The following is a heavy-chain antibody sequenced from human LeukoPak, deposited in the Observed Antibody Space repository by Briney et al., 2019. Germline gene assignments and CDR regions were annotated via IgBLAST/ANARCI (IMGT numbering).Heavy chain of an antibody. Sequence: ASVKVSCTASGGTFSSYAISWVRQAPGQGLEWMGWINPNSGGTNYAQKFQGRVTMTRDTSISTAYMELSSLRSEDTAVYYCARGSTAAGTLYYYYYMDVWGKGTTVTVSS. CDR3: ARGSTAAGTLYYYYYMDV. D-gene: IGHD6-13*01. CDR1: GGTFSSYA. V-gene: IGHV1-2*02. CDR2: INPNSGGT. J-gene: IGHJ6*03.